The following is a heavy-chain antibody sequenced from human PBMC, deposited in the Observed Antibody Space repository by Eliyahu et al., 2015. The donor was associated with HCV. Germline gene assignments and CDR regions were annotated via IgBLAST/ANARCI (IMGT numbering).Heavy chain of an antibody. J-gene: IGHJ3*02. Sequence: QVQLQESGPGLVKPSETLSLTCTVSGGSVSSYYWSWLRQPPGKGLEWIGYIYYSGSTNYNPSLKSRVTISVDTSKNQFSLRLSSVTAADTAVYYCARDMAVYDYVWGSYRYPDAFDIWGQGTMVTVSS. CDR1: GGSVSSYY. V-gene: IGHV4-59*02. CDR3: ARDMAVYDYVWGSYRYPDAFDI. D-gene: IGHD3-16*02. CDR2: IYYSGST.